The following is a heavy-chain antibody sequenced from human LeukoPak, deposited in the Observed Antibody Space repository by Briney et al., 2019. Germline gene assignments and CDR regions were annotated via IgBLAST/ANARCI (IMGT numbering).Heavy chain of an antibody. CDR3: ARERYSLGYSSADY. J-gene: IGHJ4*02. D-gene: IGHD5-12*01. CDR1: GDSFSSIDYY. Sequence: PSETLSLTCTVSGDSFSSIDYYWSWIRQHPGKGLEWIGYTYYSGSAFYSPSLKSRVSISLDTYKNQFSLRMNSVTAADTAVYYCARERYSLGYSSADYWGQGTLVTVSS. V-gene: IGHV4-31*03. CDR2: TYYSGSA.